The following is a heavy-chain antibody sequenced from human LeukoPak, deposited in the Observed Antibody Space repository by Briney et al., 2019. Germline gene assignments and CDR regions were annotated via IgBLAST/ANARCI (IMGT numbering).Heavy chain of an antibody. CDR1: GFTFSSYW. D-gene: IGHD2-2*01. V-gene: IGHV3-7*01. CDR2: IKQDGSEK. Sequence: GGSLRLSCAASGFTFSSYWMSWVRQAPGKGLEWVANIKQDGSEKYYVGSVKGRFTISRDNAKNSLYLQMNSLRAEDTAVYYCARVVGDCSSTTSCYESYMDVWGKGTTVTVSS. J-gene: IGHJ6*03. CDR3: ARVVGDCSSTTSCYESYMDV.